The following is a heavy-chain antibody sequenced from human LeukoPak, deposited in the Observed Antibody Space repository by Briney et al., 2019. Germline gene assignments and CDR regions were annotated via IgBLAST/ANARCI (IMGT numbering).Heavy chain of an antibody. J-gene: IGHJ4*02. CDR1: GFTFSSYS. D-gene: IGHD3-22*01. V-gene: IGHV3-48*01. Sequence: GGSLRLSCAASGFTFSSYSMNWVRQAPGKGLEWVSYISSSSTIYYADSVKGRFTISRDNAKNTLFLQMNSLRLEDTALYYCARAYGSSGYFQLPIDYWGQGILVTVSS. CDR2: ISSSSTI. CDR3: ARAYGSSGYFQLPIDY.